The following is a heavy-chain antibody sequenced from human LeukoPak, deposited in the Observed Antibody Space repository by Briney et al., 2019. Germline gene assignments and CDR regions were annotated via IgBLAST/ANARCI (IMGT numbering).Heavy chain of an antibody. CDR2: INGDGSST. CDR3: GNLD. CDR1: EFTFW. J-gene: IGHJ4*02. V-gene: IGHV3-74*01. Sequence: GGSLRLSCAASEFTFWMHWVRQAPGKGLVWASQINGDGSSTSYADSVKGRFTISRDNAKNTLYLQMNSLRAEDTAVYYCGNLDWGQGTLVTVSS.